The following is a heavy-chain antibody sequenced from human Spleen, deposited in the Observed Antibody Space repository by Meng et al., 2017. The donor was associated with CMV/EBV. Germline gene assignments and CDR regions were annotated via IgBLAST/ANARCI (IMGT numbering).Heavy chain of an antibody. D-gene: IGHD3-16*01. CDR3: ARDPRLRHELHPGYYYYGMDV. Sequence: GGSLRLSCAASGFTFSIYWMSWVRQAPGKGLEWVANIKEDGSEKYYVDSVKGRFTISRDNPKNSLYLQMNSLRAEDTAVYYCARDPRLRHELHPGYYYYGMDVWGQGTTVTVSS. J-gene: IGHJ6*02. CDR2: IKEDGSEK. CDR1: GFTFSIYW. V-gene: IGHV3-7*01.